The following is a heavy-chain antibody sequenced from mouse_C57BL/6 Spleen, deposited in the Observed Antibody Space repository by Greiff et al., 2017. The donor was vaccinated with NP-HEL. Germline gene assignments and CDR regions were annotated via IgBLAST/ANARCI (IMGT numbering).Heavy chain of an antibody. D-gene: IGHD1-1*01. Sequence: EVQVVESGPELVKPGASVKMSCKASGYTFTDYNMHWVKQSHGKSLEWIGYINPNNGGTSYNQKFKGKATLTVNKSSSTAYMELRSLTSEDSAVYYCARDYGSSYGYWGQGTTLTVSS. V-gene: IGHV1-22*01. CDR1: GYTFTDYN. CDR3: ARDYGSSYGY. J-gene: IGHJ2*01. CDR2: INPNNGGT.